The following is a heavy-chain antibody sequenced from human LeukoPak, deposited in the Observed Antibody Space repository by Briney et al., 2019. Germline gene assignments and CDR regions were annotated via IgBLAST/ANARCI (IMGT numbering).Heavy chain of an antibody. V-gene: IGHV4-39*07. CDR3: ARSATVTTGYFDF. J-gene: IGHJ4*02. D-gene: IGHD4-17*01. Sequence: SETLSLTCTVSGASISGSGYYWGWIRQPPGKGLEWIGSIFYSGSTYYNPSLKSRVTISQDTSKNHFSLRLSSVTAADTAVYYCARSATVTTGYFDFWGQGILVTVSS. CDR2: IFYSGST. CDR1: GASISGSGYY.